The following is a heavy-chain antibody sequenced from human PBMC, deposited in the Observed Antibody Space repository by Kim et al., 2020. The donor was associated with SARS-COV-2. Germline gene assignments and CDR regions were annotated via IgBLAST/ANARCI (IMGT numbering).Heavy chain of an antibody. J-gene: IGHJ6*02. CDR2: INPSGGST. CDR1: GYTFTSYY. D-gene: IGHD3-10*01. CDR3: ARGGITMVRGYGMDV. Sequence: ASVKVSCKASGYTFTSYYMHWVRQAPGQGLEWMGIINPSGGSTSYAQKFQGRVTMTRDTSTSTVYMELSSLRSEDTAVYYCARGGITMVRGYGMDVWGQGTTVTVSS. V-gene: IGHV1-46*01.